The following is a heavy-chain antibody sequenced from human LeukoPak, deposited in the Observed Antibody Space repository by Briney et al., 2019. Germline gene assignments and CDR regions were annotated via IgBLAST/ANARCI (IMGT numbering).Heavy chain of an antibody. CDR3: ARLSGTYSRGGDH. CDR2: ISGSGYAI. J-gene: IGHJ4*02. V-gene: IGHV3-11*01. CDR1: GFTFSDFH. Sequence: PGGSLRLSCTASGFTFSDFHMSWIRQAPGKGLEWVSHISGSGYAIHHPGSVKGRFTISRDNAKNSLYLQMNSLRVEDSAVYYCARLSGTYSRGGDHCGQGTLVTVSS. D-gene: IGHD1-26*01.